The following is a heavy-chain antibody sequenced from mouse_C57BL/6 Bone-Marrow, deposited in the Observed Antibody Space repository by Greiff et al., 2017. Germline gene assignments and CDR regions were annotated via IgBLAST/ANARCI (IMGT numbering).Heavy chain of an antibody. CDR2: ISSGSSTI. V-gene: IGHV5-17*01. D-gene: IGHD1-1*01. Sequence: EVKLMESGGGLVKPGGSLKLSCAASGFTFSDYGMHWVRQAPEKGLEWVAYISSGSSTIYYADTVKGRFTISRDNAKNTLFLQMTSLRSEDTAMYYCARREDYYYGSSLYYYAMDYWGQGTSVTVSS. CDR3: ARREDYYYGSSLYYYAMDY. J-gene: IGHJ4*01. CDR1: GFTFSDYG.